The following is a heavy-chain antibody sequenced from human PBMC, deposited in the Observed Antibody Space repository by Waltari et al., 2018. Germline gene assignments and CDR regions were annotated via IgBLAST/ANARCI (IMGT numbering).Heavy chain of an antibody. J-gene: IGHJ5*02. V-gene: IGHV3-9*01. CDR1: GFTFDDYA. CDR2: ISWNSGSI. CDR3: ARDGLTVGYGSWFDP. D-gene: IGHD4-17*01. Sequence: EVQLVESGGGLVQPGRSLRLSCAASGFTFDDYAMHWVRQAPGKGLEWVSGISWNSGSIGYADAVKGRFTISRDNAKNSLYLQMNSLRAEDTALYYCARDGLTVGYGSWFDPWGQGTLVTVSS.